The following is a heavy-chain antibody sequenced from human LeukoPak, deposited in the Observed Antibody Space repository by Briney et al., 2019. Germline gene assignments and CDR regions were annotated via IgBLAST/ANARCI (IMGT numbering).Heavy chain of an antibody. Sequence: SETLSLTCAVYGGSFSGYYWSWIRQPPGKGLEWIGEINHSGSTNYNPSLKSRVTISVDTSKNQFSLKLSSVTAADTAVYCCARGLAGCSSTSCPFDYWGQGTLVTVSS. D-gene: IGHD2-2*01. CDR2: INHSGST. J-gene: IGHJ4*02. V-gene: IGHV4-34*01. CDR3: ARGLAGCSSTSCPFDY. CDR1: GGSFSGYY.